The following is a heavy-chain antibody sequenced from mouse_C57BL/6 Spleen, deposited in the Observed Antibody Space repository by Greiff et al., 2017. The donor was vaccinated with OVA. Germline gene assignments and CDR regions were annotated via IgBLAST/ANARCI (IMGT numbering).Heavy chain of an antibody. CDR2: ISYDGSN. D-gene: IGHD1-1*01. V-gene: IGHV3-6*01. J-gene: IGHJ1*03. Sequence: DVQLQESGPGLVKPSQSLSLTCSVTGYSITSGYYWNWIRQFPGNKLEWMGYISYDGSNNYNPSLKNRISITRDTSKNQFFLKLNSVTTEDTATYYCARALLRGFFDVWGTGTTVTVSS. CDR3: ARALLRGFFDV. CDR1: GYSITSGYY.